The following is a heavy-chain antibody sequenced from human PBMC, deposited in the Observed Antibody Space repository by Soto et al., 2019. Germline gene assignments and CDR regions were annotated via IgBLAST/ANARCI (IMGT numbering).Heavy chain of an antibody. V-gene: IGHV3-7*01. Sequence: PVGSLRLSCAASGFTFSSYWMSWVRQAPGKGLEWVANIKQDGSEKYYVDSVKGRFTISRDNAKNSLYLQMNSPRAEDTAVYYCAREIAVAGLGAFDIWGQGTMVTVSS. J-gene: IGHJ3*02. CDR3: AREIAVAGLGAFDI. CDR1: GFTFSSYW. D-gene: IGHD6-19*01. CDR2: IKQDGSEK.